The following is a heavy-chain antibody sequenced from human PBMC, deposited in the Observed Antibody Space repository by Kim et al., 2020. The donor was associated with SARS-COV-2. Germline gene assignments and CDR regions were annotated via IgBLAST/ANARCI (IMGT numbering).Heavy chain of an antibody. V-gene: IGHV3-23*01. Sequence: GQFTISEDNSKNTLYLQMNSLGAEDTAVYYCAKGFYDLWSGRINWYFDLWGRGTLVTVSS. CDR3: AKGFYDLWSGRINWYFDL. J-gene: IGHJ2*01. D-gene: IGHD3-3*01.